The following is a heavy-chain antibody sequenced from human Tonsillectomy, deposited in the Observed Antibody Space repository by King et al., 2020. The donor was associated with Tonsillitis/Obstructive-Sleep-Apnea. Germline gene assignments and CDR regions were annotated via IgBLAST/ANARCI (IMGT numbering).Heavy chain of an antibody. V-gene: IGHV2-5*02. D-gene: IGHD3/OR15-3a*01. J-gene: IGHJ3*01. CDR2: IYWDDDA. CDR3: AHWRSGLAVFGLVEAFDF. Sequence: HITLKESGPTLVKPTQTLTLTCTFSGFSLTTTGVGVAWIRQPPGKALEWLALIYWDDDARYSSSLKSRLSITKDTSKNQVVLTLTNMDPVDTGTYYCAHWRSGLAVFGLVEAFDFWGQGTMVTVSS. CDR1: GFSLTTTGVG.